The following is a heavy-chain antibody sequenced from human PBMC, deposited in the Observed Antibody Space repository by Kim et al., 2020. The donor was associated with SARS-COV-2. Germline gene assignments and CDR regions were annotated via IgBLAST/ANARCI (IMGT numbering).Heavy chain of an antibody. J-gene: IGHJ4*02. CDR2: IKSKTDGGTT. CDR3: TTAPRSESDH. CDR1: GFSFSNAW. Sequence: GGSLRLSCAASGFSFSNAWMSWVRQAPGKGLEWVGRIKSKTDGGTTDYAAPVKGRFTMSRDDSKNTLYLQMNSLKTEDTALYYCTTAPRSESDHWGRGTLVTVSS. D-gene: IGHD2-15*01. V-gene: IGHV3-15*01.